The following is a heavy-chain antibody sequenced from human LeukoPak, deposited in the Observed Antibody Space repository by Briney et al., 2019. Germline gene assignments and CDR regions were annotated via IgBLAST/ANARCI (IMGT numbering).Heavy chain of an antibody. CDR3: AKDRDDSGDYAFDY. Sequence: GGSLRLSCAASGFNFGGYVMSWVRQAPGKGLVWVSVISRSGDHTKYADSVKGRFTISRDNSKNTLSLQVSGLRAEDTAIYYCAKDRDDSGDYAFDYWGQGILVSVSS. V-gene: IGHV3-23*01. CDR1: GFNFGGYV. CDR2: ISRSGDHT. J-gene: IGHJ4*02. D-gene: IGHD4-17*01.